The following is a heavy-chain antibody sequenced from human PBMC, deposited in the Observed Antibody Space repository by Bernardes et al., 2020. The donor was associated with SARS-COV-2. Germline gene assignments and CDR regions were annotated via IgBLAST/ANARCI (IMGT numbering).Heavy chain of an antibody. CDR3: ARGVQGVIITSPYYYGMDV. CDR2: IYNSGST. D-gene: IGHD3-10*01. J-gene: IGHJ6*02. V-gene: IGHV4-59*01. CDR1: GGSISSYY. Sequence: ETLSLTCIVSGGSISSYYWSWIRQPPGKGLEWIGYIYNSGSTNYNPSLKSRVTISVDTSKNHFSLKLSSVIAADTAVYYCARGVQGVIITSPYYYGMDVWGQGTTVTVTS.